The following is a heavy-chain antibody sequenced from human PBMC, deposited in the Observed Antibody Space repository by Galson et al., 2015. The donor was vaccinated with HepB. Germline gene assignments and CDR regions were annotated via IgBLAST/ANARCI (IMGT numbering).Heavy chain of an antibody. Sequence: SLRLSCAASGFTFSRYAMHWVRQAPGKGLEWVAVISHDGSNKYYADSVKGRFTISRDNSKNTLYLQMNSLRAEDTAVYYCARGIAVAGRYGMDVWGQGTTVTVSS. CDR3: ARGIAVAGRYGMDV. J-gene: IGHJ6*02. CDR1: GFTFSRYA. CDR2: ISHDGSNK. V-gene: IGHV3-30-3*01. D-gene: IGHD6-19*01.